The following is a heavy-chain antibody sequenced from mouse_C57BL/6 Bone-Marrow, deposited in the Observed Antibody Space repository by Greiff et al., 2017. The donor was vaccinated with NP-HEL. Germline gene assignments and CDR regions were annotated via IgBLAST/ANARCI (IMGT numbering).Heavy chain of an antibody. CDR1: GYSFTDYN. J-gene: IGHJ4*01. D-gene: IGHD3-2*02. CDR3: AIRRDSSGYVYAMDY. V-gene: IGHV1-39*01. CDR2: INPNYGTT. Sequence: EVQLQQSGPELVKPGASVKISCKASGYSFTDYNMNWVKQSNGKSLEWIGVINPNYGTTSYNQKFKGKATLTVDQSSSTAYMQLNSLTSEDSAVYYCAIRRDSSGYVYAMDYWGQGTSVTVSS.